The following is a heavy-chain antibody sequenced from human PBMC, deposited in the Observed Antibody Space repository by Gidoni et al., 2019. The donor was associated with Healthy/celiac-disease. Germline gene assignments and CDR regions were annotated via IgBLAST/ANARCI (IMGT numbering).Heavy chain of an antibody. J-gene: IGHJ6*03. V-gene: IGHV1-69*01. Sequence: HVQLVQSGAEVMNPGSSVTVPCKASGCTFSTSALSWVRQAPGQGLEWMGGIIPIFGTANEAQKFKGRVTITADESTSTAYMELSRLRSEDTAVYYCARVARPYDSSGYYYYYMDVWGKGTTVTVSS. CDR3: ARVARPYDSSGYYYYYMDV. D-gene: IGHD3-22*01. CDR2: IIPIFGTA. CDR1: GCTFSTSA.